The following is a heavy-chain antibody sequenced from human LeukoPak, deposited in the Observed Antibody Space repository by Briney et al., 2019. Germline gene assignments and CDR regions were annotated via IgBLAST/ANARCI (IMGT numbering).Heavy chain of an antibody. CDR2: IYYSGST. D-gene: IGHD3-22*01. Sequence: SETLSLTCTVSGVSISSSTYYWGWIRQPPGKGLEWIGSIYYSGSTYYNPSLKSRVTMSVETSKNHFSLKLSSVTAADTAVYYYARDTYYYDSSGYSFDYWGQGTLVTVSS. CDR3: ARDTYYYDSSGYSFDY. V-gene: IGHV4-39*07. J-gene: IGHJ4*02. CDR1: GVSISSSTYY.